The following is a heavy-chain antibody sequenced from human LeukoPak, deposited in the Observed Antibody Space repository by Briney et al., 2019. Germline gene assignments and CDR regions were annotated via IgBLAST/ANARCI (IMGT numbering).Heavy chain of an antibody. CDR1: GFIFSNHG. CDR3: AKDLGWIQFGY. D-gene: IGHD5-18*01. J-gene: IGHJ4*02. V-gene: IGHV3-23*01. CDR2: VSPNGETA. Sequence: GSLRLSCAASGFIFSNHGMNWVRQPPGKGLEWVSGVSPNGETAYYADSVKGRFTISRDNSKNTVYLQVSSLRAEDTAVYYCAKDLGWIQFGYWGQGTLVTVSS.